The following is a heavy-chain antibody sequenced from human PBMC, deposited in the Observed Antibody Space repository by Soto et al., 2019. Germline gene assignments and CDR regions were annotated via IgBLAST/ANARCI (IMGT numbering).Heavy chain of an antibody. D-gene: IGHD1-26*01. J-gene: IGHJ4*01. V-gene: IGHV4-34*01. CDR2: INHSGST. CDR3: AREREGGFDY. Sequence: QVQLQQWGAGLLKPSETLSLTCAVYGGSFSGYYWCWIRQPPGKGLEWIGEINHSGSTNYNPSLKSRVTISVDASKNQFSLKLSSVTAADTAVYYCAREREGGFDYWGHGTLVTVSS. CDR1: GGSFSGYY.